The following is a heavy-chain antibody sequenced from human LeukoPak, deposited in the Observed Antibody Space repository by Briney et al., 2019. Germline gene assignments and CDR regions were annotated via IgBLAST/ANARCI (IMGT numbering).Heavy chain of an antibody. CDR2: ISSSSYI. D-gene: IGHD3-9*01. J-gene: IGHJ4*02. CDR3: ARANRETGYGYFDY. Sequence: GGSLRLSCAASGSTFSSYSMNWVRQAPGKGLEWVSSISSSSYIYHADSVKGRFTISRDNAKNSLYLQMNSLRAEDTAVYYCARANRETGYGYFDYWGQGTLVTVSS. V-gene: IGHV3-21*01. CDR1: GSTFSSYS.